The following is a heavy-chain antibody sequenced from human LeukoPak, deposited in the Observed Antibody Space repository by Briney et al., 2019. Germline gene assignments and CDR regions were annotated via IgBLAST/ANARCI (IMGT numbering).Heavy chain of an antibody. CDR1: GFTFSAYW. CDR2: LKQDGSEK. Sequence: GGSLGLSCAASGFTFSAYWMSWVRQAPGKGLEWVANLKQDGSEKYYVDSVKGRFTISRDNAKNSLYLQKNSLRGEDTAVYYCARDDGFYSASGIYQNYFDHWGQGILVTVSP. J-gene: IGHJ4*02. CDR3: ARDDGFYSASGIYQNYFDH. V-gene: IGHV3-7*01. D-gene: IGHD3-10*01.